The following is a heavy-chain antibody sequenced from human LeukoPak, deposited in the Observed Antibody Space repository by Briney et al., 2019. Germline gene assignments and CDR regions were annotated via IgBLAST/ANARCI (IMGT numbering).Heavy chain of an antibody. CDR1: GGSFRNYA. CDR3: ARGANYDSSGYYYFSWFDP. D-gene: IGHD3-22*01. Sequence: SVKVSCKASGGSFRNYAISWVRQAPGQGLEWMGGITPIFGSAKYAQKFQGRVTISADESTSTAYMELSSLRSEDTAVYYCARGANYDSSGYYYFSWFDPWGQGTLVTVSS. J-gene: IGHJ5*02. CDR2: ITPIFGSA. V-gene: IGHV1-69*13.